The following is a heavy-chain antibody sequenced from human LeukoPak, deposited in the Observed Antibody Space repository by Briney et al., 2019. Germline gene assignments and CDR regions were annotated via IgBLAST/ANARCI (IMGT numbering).Heavy chain of an antibody. CDR3: ATQPVAGYFDY. Sequence: PSETLSLTCAVSGYSISSGYYWSWIRQPPGKGLEWIGEINHSGSTNYNPSLKSRVTISVHTSKNQFSLKLSSVTAADTAVYYCATQPVAGYFDYWGQGTLVTVSS. CDR2: INHSGST. CDR1: GYSISSGYY. V-gene: IGHV4-34*01. J-gene: IGHJ4*02. D-gene: IGHD6-19*01.